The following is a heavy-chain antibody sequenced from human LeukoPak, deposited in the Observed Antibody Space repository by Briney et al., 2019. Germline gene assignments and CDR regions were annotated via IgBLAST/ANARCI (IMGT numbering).Heavy chain of an antibody. CDR3: ARGKNCGGDCFAFDI. J-gene: IGHJ3*02. Sequence: PGGSLRLSCAASGFTVSSNYMSWVRQAPGKGLEWVSVFYSGGSTYCADSVKGRFTISRDNSKNTLYLQMNSLRAEDTAVYYCARGKNCGGDCFAFDIWGQGTMVTVSS. CDR1: GFTVSSNY. V-gene: IGHV3-53*01. D-gene: IGHD2-21*02. CDR2: FYSGGST.